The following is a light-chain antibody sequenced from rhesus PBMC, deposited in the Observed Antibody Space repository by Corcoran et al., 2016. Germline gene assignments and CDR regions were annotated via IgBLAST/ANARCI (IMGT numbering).Light chain of an antibody. CDR2: GAS. V-gene: IGKV3-24*04. Sequence: ETVVTQSPATLASSPGERATLSCMASQSVGSYLAWYQQKPGQAPRLLIYGASSRATGIPDRFSGSGTETDFTLTISSLEPEDVGVYDCQQNSNLWTCGRGTKVEIK. CDR3: QQNSNLWT. CDR1: QSVGSY. J-gene: IGKJ1*01.